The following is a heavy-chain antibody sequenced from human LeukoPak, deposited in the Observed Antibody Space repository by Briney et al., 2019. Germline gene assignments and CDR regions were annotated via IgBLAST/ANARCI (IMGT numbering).Heavy chain of an antibody. CDR1: GYTFTSYG. V-gene: IGHV1-18*01. CDR3: ARDRSHPRITGTTAPDY. J-gene: IGHJ4*02. CDR2: ISAYNGNT. D-gene: IGHD1-7*01. Sequence: RASVTVSCKASGYTFTSYGISWVRQAPGQGLEWVGWISAYNGNTNYAQKLQGRVTITTDTSPSTAYMELRSLISDDTAVYYCARDRSHPRITGTTAPDYWGQGTLVTVSS.